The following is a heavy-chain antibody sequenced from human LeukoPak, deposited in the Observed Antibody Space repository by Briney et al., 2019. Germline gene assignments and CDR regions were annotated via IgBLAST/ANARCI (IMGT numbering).Heavy chain of an antibody. CDR1: GGSISSYY. J-gene: IGHJ3*02. V-gene: IGHV4-59*01. CDR2: IYYSGST. Sequence: SETLSLTCTVSGGSISSYYWSWIRQPPGKGLEWIGSIYYSGSTNYNPSLKSRVTISVDTSKNQCSLKLSSVTAADTAVYYCARDPSGSYYLSGAFDIWGQGTMVTVSS. CDR3: ARDPSGSYYLSGAFDI. D-gene: IGHD1-26*01.